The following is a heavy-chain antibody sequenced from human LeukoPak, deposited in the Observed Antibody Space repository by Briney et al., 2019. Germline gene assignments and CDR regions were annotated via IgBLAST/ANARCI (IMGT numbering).Heavy chain of an antibody. CDR1: GYTFTDYY. V-gene: IGHV1-2*02. Sequence: ASVKVSCKASGYTFTDYYMHWVRQAPGKGLEWMGWMDPKSGGTKYAQKFHGRVTLTRDTSISTAHMELSSLRSDDTAVYYCARGAGSSWFDNWGQGTLVSVSS. CDR2: MDPKSGGT. CDR3: ARGAGSSWFDN. D-gene: IGHD6-13*01. J-gene: IGHJ4*02.